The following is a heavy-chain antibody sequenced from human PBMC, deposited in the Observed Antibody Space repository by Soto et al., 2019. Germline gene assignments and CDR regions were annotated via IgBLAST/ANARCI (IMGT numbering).Heavy chain of an antibody. CDR3: AGDVRRGEYYGWLVP. CDR1: GFTFGSSG. V-gene: IGHV3-23*01. D-gene: IGHD3-22*01. CDR2: ISVGGHNT. Sequence: GGSLRLSCAASGFTFGSSGMSWVRQAPGKGLEWVSSISVGGHNTYYADSVRARFTISRDNSKTTLFLQMNSLSAEDTAIYYCAGDVRRGEYYGWLVPWGQGALVTVSS. J-gene: IGHJ5*02.